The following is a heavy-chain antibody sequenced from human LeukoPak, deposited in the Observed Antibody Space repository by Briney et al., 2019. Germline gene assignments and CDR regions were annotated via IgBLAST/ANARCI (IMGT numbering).Heavy chain of an antibody. CDR2: IYYSGST. CDR1: GGSISNYY. Sequence: SETLSLTCTVSGGSISNYYWNWIRQPPGKGLEWIGYIYYSGSTKYNPSLKSRVTISVDTSKKQLSLKLTSVTAADTAVYYCASAXXXXXXYDAFDIWGQGTMVTVS. J-gene: IGHJ3*02. V-gene: IGHV4-59*08. CDR3: ASAXXXXXXYDAFDI.